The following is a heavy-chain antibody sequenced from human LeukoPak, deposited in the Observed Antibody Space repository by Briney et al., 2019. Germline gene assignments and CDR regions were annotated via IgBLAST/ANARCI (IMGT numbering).Heavy chain of an antibody. J-gene: IGHJ5*02. CDR2: IYYSGST. V-gene: IGHV4-59*05. Sequence: PGGSLRLSCAASGFTFSSYSMNWVRQAPGKGLEWIGSIYYSGSTYYNPSLKSRVTISVDTSKNQFSLKLSSVTAADTAVYYCASYGPWGQGTLVTVSS. CDR1: GFTFSSYSMN. CDR3: ASYGP. D-gene: IGHD3-16*01.